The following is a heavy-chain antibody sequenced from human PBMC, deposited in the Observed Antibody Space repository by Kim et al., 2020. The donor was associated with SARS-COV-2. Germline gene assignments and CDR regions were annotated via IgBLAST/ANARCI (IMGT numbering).Heavy chain of an antibody. D-gene: IGHD1-26*01. CDR1: GFTFSTYA. CDR3: ARPDSGSYYGGLDY. V-gene: IGHV3-30-3*01. Sequence: GGSLRLSCAASGFTFSTYAMHWVRQAPGKGLEWVAVISYDGINKYYADSVKGRFTISRDNSKNTLSLQMNSLRAEDTAVYYCARPDSGSYYGGLDYWGQGTLVTVSS. CDR2: ISYDGINK. J-gene: IGHJ4*02.